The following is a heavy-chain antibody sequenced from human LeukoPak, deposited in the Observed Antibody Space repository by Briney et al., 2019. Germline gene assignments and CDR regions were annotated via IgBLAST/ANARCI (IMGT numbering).Heavy chain of an antibody. CDR2: ISSSSTYI. CDR1: GFTFSSYS. V-gene: IGHV3-21*01. D-gene: IGHD4-11*01. Sequence: GGSLRLSCAASGFTFSSYSMNWVRQAPGKGLEWVSSISSSSTYIYYADSVKGRFTISRDNAKNSLYLQMNSLRADDTAVYYCAAMTSVTTGDYWGQGTLVTVSS. J-gene: IGHJ4*02. CDR3: AAMTSVTTGDY.